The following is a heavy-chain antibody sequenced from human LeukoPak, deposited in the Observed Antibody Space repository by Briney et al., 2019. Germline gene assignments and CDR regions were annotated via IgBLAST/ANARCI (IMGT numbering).Heavy chain of an antibody. CDR3: ARADGYSYVYGGNNWFDA. CDR1: GYTFTGYY. CDR2: INPNSGGT. D-gene: IGHD5-18*01. J-gene: IGHJ5*02. V-gene: IGHV1-2*02. Sequence: GASVKVSCKSSGYTFTGYYMHWVPQAPGQGLEWRGWINPNSGGTNYAQKFQGRVTMTRDTSISTAYMELSRLRSDDTAVYYCARADGYSYVYGGNNWFDAWGQGTLVTVSS.